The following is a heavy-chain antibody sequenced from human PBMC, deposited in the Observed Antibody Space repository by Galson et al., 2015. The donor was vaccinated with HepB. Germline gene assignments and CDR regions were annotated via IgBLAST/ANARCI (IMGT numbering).Heavy chain of an antibody. CDR3: ARDNLGYYYALDV. Sequence: SLRLSCAASGFTFSPYTMHWVRQAPGKGLEWVSSISSSSNYIYYADSMKGRFTISRDNAKNSMYLQMNSLRAEDTAVYYCARDNLGYYYALDVWGQGATVTVS. CDR1: GFTFSPYT. V-gene: IGHV3-21*01. CDR2: ISSSSNYI. J-gene: IGHJ6*02. D-gene: IGHD7-27*01.